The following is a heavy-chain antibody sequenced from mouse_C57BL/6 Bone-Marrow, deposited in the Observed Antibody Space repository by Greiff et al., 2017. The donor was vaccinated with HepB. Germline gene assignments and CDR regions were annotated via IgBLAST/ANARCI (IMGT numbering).Heavy chain of an antibody. D-gene: IGHD2-4*01. Sequence: VKLQESGPGLVQPSQSLSITCTVSGFSLTSYGVHWVRQSPGKGLEWLGVIWRGGSTDYNAAFMSRLSITKDNSKSQVFFKMNSLQADDTAIYYCAKKSDYDGYGYAMDYWGQGTSVTVSS. CDR3: AKKSDYDGYGYAMDY. CDR2: IWRGGST. V-gene: IGHV2-5*01. CDR1: GFSLTSYG. J-gene: IGHJ4*01.